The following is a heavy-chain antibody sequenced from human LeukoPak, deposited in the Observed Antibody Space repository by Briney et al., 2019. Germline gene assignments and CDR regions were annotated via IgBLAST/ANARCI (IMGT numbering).Heavy chain of an antibody. CDR1: GFTFSSYA. CDR2: ISGSGGST. D-gene: IGHD3-9*01. CDR3: ARVGYDILTGPGWWFDP. V-gene: IGHV3-23*01. Sequence: GGSLRLSCAASGFTFSSYAMSWVRQAPGKGLEWVSAISGSGGSTYYADSVKGRFTISRDNAKNSLYLQMNSLRAEDTAVYYCARVGYDILTGPGWWFDPWGQGTLVTVSS. J-gene: IGHJ5*02.